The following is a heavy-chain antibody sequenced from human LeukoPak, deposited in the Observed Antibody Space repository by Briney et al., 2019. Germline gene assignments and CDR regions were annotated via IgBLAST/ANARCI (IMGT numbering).Heavy chain of an antibody. D-gene: IGHD1-26*01. CDR1: GGSISSSSYY. J-gene: IGHJ4*02. CDR2: IYYSGST. V-gene: IGHV4-39*07. CDR3: AREEGYSGSYIAN. Sequence: SGTLSLTCTVSGGSISSSSYYWGWIRQPPGNGLEWIGSIYYSGSTYYNPSLKSRVTISVDTSKNQFSLKLSSVTAADTAVYYCAREEGYSGSYIANWGQGTLVTVSS.